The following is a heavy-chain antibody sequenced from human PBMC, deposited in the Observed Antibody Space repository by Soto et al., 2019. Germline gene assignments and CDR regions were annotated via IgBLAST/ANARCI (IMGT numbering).Heavy chain of an antibody. CDR1: GFTFSSSV. D-gene: IGHD3-16*01. V-gene: IGHV3-33*01. J-gene: IGHJ3*02. Sequence: GGSLRLSCAASGFTFSSSVVHWVRQAPGKGLEWVAVISSDESNEDYADSVKGRFSISRDNSKNTLYLQMSSLRADDTAVYYCARGLIKLAGGAFDIWGQGTMVTVSS. CDR2: ISSDESNE. CDR3: ARGLIKLAGGAFDI.